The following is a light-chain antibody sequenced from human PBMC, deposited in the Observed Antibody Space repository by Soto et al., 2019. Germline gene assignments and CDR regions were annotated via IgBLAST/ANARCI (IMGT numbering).Light chain of an antibody. CDR1: QDISNY. Sequence: DIQMTQSPSSLSASVGDRVTITCQASQDISNYLNWYQQKPGKAPKLLIYDASNLETGVPSRFSGSGSVTDFTLHLSSRLPEGIATDYWQQHDNLPTGLTFVGGTLVEIK. CDR2: DAS. CDR3: QQHDNLPTGLT. V-gene: IGKV1-33*01. J-gene: IGKJ4*01.